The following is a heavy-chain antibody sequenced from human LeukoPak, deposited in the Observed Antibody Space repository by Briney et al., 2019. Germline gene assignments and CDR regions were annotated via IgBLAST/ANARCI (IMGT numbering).Heavy chain of an antibody. CDR2: IYSGGAT. J-gene: IGHJ4*02. CDR3: ARDYWWNYDY. CDR1: GLIVSNYF. D-gene: IGHD1-7*01. V-gene: IGHV3-53*05. Sequence: GGSLRLSCAASGLIVSNYFMTWVRQAPGKGLECVSVIYSGGATYYADSVKGRFTISRDNSKNTIYLQMDSLRAEDTAIYYCARDYWWNYDYWGQGTLVTVSS.